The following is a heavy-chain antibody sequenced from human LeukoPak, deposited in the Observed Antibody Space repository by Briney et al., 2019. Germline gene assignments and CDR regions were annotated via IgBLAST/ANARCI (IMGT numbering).Heavy chain of an antibody. Sequence: PSETLSLTCAVYGGSFSGYYWSWIRQPPGKGLEWIGEINHSGSTNYNPSLKSRVTISVDTSKNQFSLKLSSVTAADTAVYYCASGGSGSYHYYYYGMDVWGQGTTVTVSS. V-gene: IGHV4-34*01. CDR3: ASGGSGSYHYYYYGMDV. CDR1: GGSFSGYY. CDR2: INHSGST. D-gene: IGHD1-26*01. J-gene: IGHJ6*02.